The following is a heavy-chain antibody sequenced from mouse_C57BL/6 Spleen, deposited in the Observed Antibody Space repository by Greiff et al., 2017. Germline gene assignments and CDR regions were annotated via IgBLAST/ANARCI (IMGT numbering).Heavy chain of an antibody. D-gene: IGHD2-5*01. CDR2: INPGSGGT. CDR3: ARGGPYSNYFDY. Sequence: VQLQQSGAELVRPGTSVKVSCKASGYAFTNYLIEWVKQRPGQGLEWIGVINPGSGGTNYNEKFKGKATLTADKSSSTAYMQLSSLTSEDSAVYFCARGGPYSNYFDYWGQGTTLTVSS. V-gene: IGHV1-54*01. CDR1: GYAFTNYL. J-gene: IGHJ2*01.